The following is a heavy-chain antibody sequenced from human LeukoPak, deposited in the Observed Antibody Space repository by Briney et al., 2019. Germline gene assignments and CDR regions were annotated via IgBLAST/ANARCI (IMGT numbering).Heavy chain of an antibody. J-gene: IGHJ6*03. D-gene: IGHD1-1*01. CDR1: GGSINSGDYY. CDR3: ATERPEWGAYSLLEYYYMDV. Sequence: SETLSLTCTVSGGSINSGDYYWSWIRQPPGKGLEWIGYIYYSGSTYYNPSLKSRVTISVDTSKNQFSLQLSSVTAADTAVYHCATERPEWGAYSLLEYYYMDVWGKGTTVTVSS. V-gene: IGHV4-30-4*08. CDR2: IYYSGST.